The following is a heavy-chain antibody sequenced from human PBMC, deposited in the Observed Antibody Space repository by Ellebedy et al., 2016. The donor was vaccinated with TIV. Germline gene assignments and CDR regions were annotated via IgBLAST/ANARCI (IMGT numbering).Heavy chain of an antibody. CDR2: IIPILGIA. V-gene: IGHV1-69*04. J-gene: IGHJ6*02. D-gene: IGHD5-18*01. Sequence: AASVKVSCKASGGTFSSHAISWARQAPGQGLEWMGRIIPILGIANYTQKFQGRVTITADRSTSTAYMELSSLRSEDTAVYYCANTAMAVDYYYGMDVWGQGTTVTVTS. CDR1: GGTFSSHA. CDR3: ANTAMAVDYYYGMDV.